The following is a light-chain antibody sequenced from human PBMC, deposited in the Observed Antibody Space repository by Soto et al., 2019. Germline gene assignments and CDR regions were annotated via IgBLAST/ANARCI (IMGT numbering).Light chain of an antibody. CDR2: DVS. CDR1: SSDVGGYNY. CDR3: SSYTYRSTLV. J-gene: IGLJ2*01. V-gene: IGLV2-14*01. Sequence: QSALTQPASVSGSPGQSITISCTGTSSDVGGYNYVSWYQQVPGKAPKLIIYDVSHRPSGVSNRFSGSKSGNTASLTISGLQAEDEADYYCSSYTYRSTLVFGGGTKLTVL.